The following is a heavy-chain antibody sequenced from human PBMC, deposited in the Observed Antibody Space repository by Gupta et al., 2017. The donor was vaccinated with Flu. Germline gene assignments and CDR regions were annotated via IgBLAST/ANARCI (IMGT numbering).Heavy chain of an antibody. D-gene: IGHD3-10*01. V-gene: IGHV3-66*02. CDR1: GFTVSSNY. Sequence: EVQLVESGGGLVQPGGSLRLSCAAPGFTVSSNYMSWVRQAPGKGLEWVSVIYSGGSTYYADSVKGRFTISRDNSKNTLYLQMNSLRAEDTAVYYCARESSGSYHFRRLGAFDIWGQGTMVTVSS. CDR3: ARESSGSYHFRRLGAFDI. J-gene: IGHJ3*02. CDR2: IYSGGST.